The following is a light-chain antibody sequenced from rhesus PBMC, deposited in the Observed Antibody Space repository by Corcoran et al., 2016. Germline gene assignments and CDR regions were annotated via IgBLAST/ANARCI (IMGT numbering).Light chain of an antibody. V-gene: IGKV1-21*01. CDR2: KAS. CDR1: QSISSW. J-gene: IGKJ1*01. Sequence: DIQMTQSPSSLSASVGDTVTITCRASQSISSWLDWYQQKPGIAPKLLIYKASSLQSGVPSRFRGSGSGTDFTLTISSLQPEDFATYYCQQYNSAPPWTFGQGTKVEIK. CDR3: QQYNSAPPWT.